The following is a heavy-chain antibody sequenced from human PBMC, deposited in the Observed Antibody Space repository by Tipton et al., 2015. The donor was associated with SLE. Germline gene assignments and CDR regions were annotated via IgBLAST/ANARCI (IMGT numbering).Heavy chain of an antibody. CDR3: ARERYCSGGSCFRTFDI. J-gene: IGHJ3*02. V-gene: IGHV3-21*03. D-gene: IGHD2-15*01. CDR2: ISSSSSYI. Sequence: SLRLSCAASGFTFSRYSMNWVRQAPGKGLEWVSSISSSSSYIYYADSVKGRFTISRDNAKNSLYLQMNSLRAEDTAVYYCARERYCSGGSCFRTFDIWGQGTMVTVSS. CDR1: GFTFSRYS.